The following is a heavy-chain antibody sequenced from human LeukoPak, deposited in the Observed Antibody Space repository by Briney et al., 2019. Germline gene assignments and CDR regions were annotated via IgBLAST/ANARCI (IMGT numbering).Heavy chain of an antibody. Sequence: PSETLSLTCAVYGGSFSGYYWSWIRQPPGKGLEWIGEINHSGSTNYNPSLKSRVTISVDTSKNQFSLKLSSVTAADTAVYCCARGDGPMVRGVNEFDYWGQGTLVTVSS. CDR2: INHSGST. J-gene: IGHJ4*02. CDR1: GGSFSGYY. D-gene: IGHD3-10*01. CDR3: ARGDGPMVRGVNEFDY. V-gene: IGHV4-34*01.